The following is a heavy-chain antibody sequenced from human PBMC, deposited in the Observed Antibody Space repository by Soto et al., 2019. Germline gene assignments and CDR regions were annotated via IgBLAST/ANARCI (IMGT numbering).Heavy chain of an antibody. CDR1: GFTFSSYG. J-gene: IGHJ4*02. CDR3: ARGSSKQWAGPFYY. Sequence: QVQLVESGGGVVQPGRSLRLSCAASGFTFSSYGMHWVRQAPGKGLEWVAVIWYDGSNKYYADSVKVRFTISRDNSKNTLYLQMNSLRAEDTAVYYCARGSSKQWAGPFYYWGQGTLVTVSS. V-gene: IGHV3-33*01. D-gene: IGHD2-2*01. CDR2: IWYDGSNK.